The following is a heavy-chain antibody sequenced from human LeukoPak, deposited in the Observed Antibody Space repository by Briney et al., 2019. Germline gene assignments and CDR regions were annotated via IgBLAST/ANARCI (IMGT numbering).Heavy chain of an antibody. CDR3: ASSSSSGLTMGY. V-gene: IGHV4-61*05. D-gene: IGHD3-22*01. Sequence: SETLSLTCTVSGGSISSSSYYWGWIRQSPGKGLEWIGYIYYIGSTNYNPSLKSRVTISVDTSKNQFSLNLSSVTAADTAVYYCASSSSSGLTMGYWGQGTLVTVSS. CDR2: IYYIGST. J-gene: IGHJ4*02. CDR1: GGSISSSSYY.